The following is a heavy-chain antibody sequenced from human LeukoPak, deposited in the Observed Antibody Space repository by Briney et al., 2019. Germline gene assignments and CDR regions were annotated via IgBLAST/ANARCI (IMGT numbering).Heavy chain of an antibody. CDR3: ATSGWTGYCSGGSCPPGTEYFQH. CDR1: GRSISGSGDY. D-gene: IGHD2-15*01. Sequence: PSETLSLTCTVSGRSISGSGDYWAWVRQPPGKGLEWIGSMYYSGNTYYNPSLRSRVTISVDTSKNQFSLKLSSVTAAETAVYYCATSGWTGYCSGGSCPPGTEYFQHWGQGTLVTVSS. V-gene: IGHV4-39*01. CDR2: MYYSGNT. J-gene: IGHJ1*01.